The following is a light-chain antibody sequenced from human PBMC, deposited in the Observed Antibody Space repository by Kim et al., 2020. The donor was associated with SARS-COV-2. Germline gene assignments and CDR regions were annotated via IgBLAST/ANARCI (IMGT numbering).Light chain of an antibody. CDR3: QQYETSPWT. CDR1: QSVGNDY. CDR2: ATS. Sequence: EIVLTQSPDTLSLSPGERATLSCRTSQSVGNDYLAWYQQKPGQAPRLLIYATSRRATGIPDRFSGSGSGTDFTLTISRLEPEDFAVFYCQQYETSPWTFGQGTKMDIK. J-gene: IGKJ1*01. V-gene: IGKV3-20*01.